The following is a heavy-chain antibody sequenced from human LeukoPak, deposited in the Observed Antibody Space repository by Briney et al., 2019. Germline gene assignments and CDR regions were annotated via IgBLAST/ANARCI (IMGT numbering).Heavy chain of an antibody. J-gene: IGHJ4*02. CDR2: IYNGGTT. CDR1: GVTVNSNY. Sequence: GGTLRLSCVVSGVTVNSNYMSCVRQAPGKGLECVGVIYNGGTTYYADSVKGRFTISTDNSKNTLYLEMNSLRADDTAVYFCARDHSNSRGISPHWGQGTQVTVSS. D-gene: IGHD2/OR15-2a*01. CDR3: ARDHSNSRGISPH. V-gene: IGHV3-66*01.